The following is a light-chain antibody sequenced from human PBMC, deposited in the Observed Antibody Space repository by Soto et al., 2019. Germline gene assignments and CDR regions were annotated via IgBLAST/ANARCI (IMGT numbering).Light chain of an antibody. CDR1: QSVGSTY. Sequence: IVLTQSPGTLSLSPGDRATLSCRASQSVGSTYLAWYQQKAGQAPRLLIYDASSRATGIPDRFSGSGSGTDFTLTISRLEPEDFAVYYCQQYDNSFTFGQGTRLEIK. J-gene: IGKJ5*01. V-gene: IGKV3-20*01. CDR3: QQYDNSFT. CDR2: DAS.